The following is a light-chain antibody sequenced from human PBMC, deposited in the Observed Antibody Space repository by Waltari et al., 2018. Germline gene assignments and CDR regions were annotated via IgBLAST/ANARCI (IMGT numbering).Light chain of an antibody. Sequence: ETVLTQSPVTLSLSPGETATLSCGASRRVGASFLAWYHQRPGQSPRLLIYGTSTRATGIPDRFSGDGSGTDFTLISRRLEPEDLGVYFCHQYDQTPWTFGQGTTVE. CDR2: GTS. J-gene: IGKJ1*01. CDR1: RRVGASF. CDR3: HQYDQTPWT. V-gene: IGKV3-20*01.